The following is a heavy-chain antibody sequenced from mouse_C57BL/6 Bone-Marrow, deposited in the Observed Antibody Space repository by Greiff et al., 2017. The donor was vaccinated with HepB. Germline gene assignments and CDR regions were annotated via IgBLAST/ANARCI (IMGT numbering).Heavy chain of an antibody. D-gene: IGHD2-5*01. CDR1: GFTFSDYY. CDR3: ARDPLTIVTHYWYFDV. J-gene: IGHJ1*03. CDR2: INYDGSST. V-gene: IGHV5-16*01. Sequence: DVQLVESEGGLVQPGSSMKLSCTASGFTFSDYYMAWVRQVPEKGLEWVANINYDGSSTYYLDSLKSRFIISRDNAKNILYLQMSSLKSEDTATYYCARDPLTIVTHYWYFDVWGTGTTVTVSS.